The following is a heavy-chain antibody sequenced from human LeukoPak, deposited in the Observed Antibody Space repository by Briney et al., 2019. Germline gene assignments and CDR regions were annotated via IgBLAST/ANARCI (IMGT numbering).Heavy chain of an antibody. D-gene: IGHD2-15*01. CDR1: GFTFDDYA. CDR2: ISWNSGSI. CDR3: AKGLYCSGGSCFLGYYYYGMDV. V-gene: IGHV3-9*01. Sequence: TGGSLRLSCAASGFTFDDYAMHWVRQAPGKGLEWVSGISWNSGSIGYADSVKGRFTISRDNAKNSLYLQMNSLRAEDTALYYCAKGLYCSGGSCFLGYYYYGMDVWGQGTTVTVSS. J-gene: IGHJ6*02.